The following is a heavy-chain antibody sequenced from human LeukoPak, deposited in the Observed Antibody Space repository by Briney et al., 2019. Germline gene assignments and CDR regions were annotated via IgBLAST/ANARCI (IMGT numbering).Heavy chain of an antibody. Sequence: AGGSLRLSCAASGFTLSSYNMNWVRQAPGKGLDWVSSISGSGGSTYYADSVKGRFTISRDNSKNTLYLQMNSLRAEDTAVYYCARSIFNGYGSYYFDSWGQGTLVTVSS. CDR1: GFTLSSYN. CDR2: ISGSGGST. V-gene: IGHV3-23*01. D-gene: IGHD1-26*01. J-gene: IGHJ4*02. CDR3: ARSIFNGYGSYYFDS.